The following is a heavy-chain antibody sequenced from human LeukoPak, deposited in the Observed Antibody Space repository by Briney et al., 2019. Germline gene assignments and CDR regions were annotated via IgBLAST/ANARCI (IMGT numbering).Heavy chain of an antibody. J-gene: IGHJ4*02. Sequence: SVNVSCTSSGGTFSIYAISWVRQAPGQGLEVMGGIIPIFGTANYAQKFQGRVTITADESTSTAYMELSSLRSEDTAVYYCARGIIYYDSSGPSDDWGQGTLVTVSS. V-gene: IGHV1-69*01. CDR2: IIPIFGTA. CDR1: GGTFSIYA. D-gene: IGHD3-22*01. CDR3: ARGIIYYDSSGPSDD.